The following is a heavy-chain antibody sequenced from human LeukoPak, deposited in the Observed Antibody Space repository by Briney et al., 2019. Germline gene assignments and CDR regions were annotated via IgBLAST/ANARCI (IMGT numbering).Heavy chain of an antibody. V-gene: IGHV3-23*01. D-gene: IGHD2-15*01. CDR2: ISGSGGST. CDR3: ARDVWDIVNRGVDY. CDR1: GFTFSSYA. Sequence: GGSLRLSCAASGFTFSSYAMSWVRQAPGKGLEWVSAISGSGGSTYYADSVKGRFTISRDNSKNTLYLQMNSLRAEDTAVYYCARDVWDIVNRGVDYWGQGTLVTVSS. J-gene: IGHJ4*02.